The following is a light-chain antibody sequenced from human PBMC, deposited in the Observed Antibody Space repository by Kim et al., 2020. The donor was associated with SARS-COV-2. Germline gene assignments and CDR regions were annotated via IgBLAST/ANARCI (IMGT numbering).Light chain of an antibody. V-gene: IGKV6-21*02. J-gene: IGKJ2*03. CDR2: FAS. CDR1: QNIRVS. CDR3: LQSRELPYS. Sequence: VTPKDKSTITCPASQNIRVSLHWYQQKPEQSPNLLVKFASQSIPGVPSRFSGSGFGTDFTLTIDSLEAEDAATYYCLQSRELPYSFGQGTKLEI.